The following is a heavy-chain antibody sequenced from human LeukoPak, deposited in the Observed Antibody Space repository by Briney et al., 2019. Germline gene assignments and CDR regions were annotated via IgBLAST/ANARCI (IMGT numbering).Heavy chain of an antibody. D-gene: IGHD2-8*01. J-gene: IGHJ4*02. CDR2: IRFDGSKE. CDR1: GFIFTTYG. CDR3: AGGRYCTNGVCYTYY. V-gene: IGHV3-30*02. Sequence: GGSLRLSCVASGFIFTTYGMHWVRQAPGRGLEWVAFIRFDGSKEDYGDSVKGRFTISRDNSKNTLYLQMNSLRAEDTAVYYCAGGRYCTNGVCYTYYWGQGTLVTVSS.